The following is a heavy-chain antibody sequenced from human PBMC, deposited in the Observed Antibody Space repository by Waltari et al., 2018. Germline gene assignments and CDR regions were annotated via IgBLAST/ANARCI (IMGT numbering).Heavy chain of an antibody. CDR2: ISSTSSAI. CDR1: GFSFGDYS. CDR3: ARKRGGNYLDY. V-gene: IGHV3-48*04. J-gene: IGHJ4*02. Sequence: EVQLVESGGGLVQPGGSLRLSCAASGFSFGDYSMNWVRQAPGKGLDWISHISSTSSAIYYAESVKGRFTISRDNAKNSLFLQMSSLRAEDTAIYYCARKRGGNYLDYWGQGILVTVSS. D-gene: IGHD1-26*01.